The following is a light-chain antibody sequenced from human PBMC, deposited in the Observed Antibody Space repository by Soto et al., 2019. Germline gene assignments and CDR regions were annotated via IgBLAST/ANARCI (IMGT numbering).Light chain of an antibody. CDR1: QSISNW. Sequence: DIPMTQSPSSLSASVGDRVTFTCRASQSISNWLAWYQQKPGKAPKLLIYKASTLESGVPSRFSGSGSGTEFTLTISSLQADDFEIYYCQQYNGYRLAFGGGTKVEIK. J-gene: IGKJ4*01. V-gene: IGKV1-5*03. CDR2: KAS. CDR3: QQYNGYRLA.